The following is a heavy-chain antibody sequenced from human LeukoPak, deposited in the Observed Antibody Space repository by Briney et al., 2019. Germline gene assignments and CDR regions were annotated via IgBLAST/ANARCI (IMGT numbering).Heavy chain of an antibody. D-gene: IGHD3-10*01. V-gene: IGHV3-7*04. J-gene: IGHJ4*02. CDR2: IRHDGIDE. CDR1: GFKFSDYY. Sequence: PGGCLRLSCVASGFKFSDYYMSWGRQAPGKGLEWVADIRHDGIDEYNVDSVKGRFTISRDNAKNSSFLQMNSLRAEDTAVYYCARDGFGSYFSLDYWGQRSLVTDSS. CDR3: ARDGFGSYFSLDY.